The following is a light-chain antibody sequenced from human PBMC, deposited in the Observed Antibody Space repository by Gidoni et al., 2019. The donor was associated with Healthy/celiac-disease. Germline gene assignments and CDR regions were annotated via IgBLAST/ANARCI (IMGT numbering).Light chain of an antibody. CDR2: QDS. J-gene: IGLJ2*01. CDR1: KLGNKY. CDR3: QAWDSSTLV. V-gene: IGLV3-1*01. Sequence: SYELTQPPSVSVYPGQTASITCPGDKLGNKYACWYQQKPGQSPVLVIYQDSKLPSGIPARFSGSNSGNTATLTISGTQAMDEADYYCQAWDSSTLVFGGGTKLTVL.